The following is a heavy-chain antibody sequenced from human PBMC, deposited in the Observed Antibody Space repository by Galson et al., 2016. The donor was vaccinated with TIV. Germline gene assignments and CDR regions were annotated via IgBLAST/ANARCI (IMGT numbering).Heavy chain of an antibody. D-gene: IGHD2/OR15-2a*01. J-gene: IGHJ4*02. CDR3: ATVAWFPGLSLDN. CDR2: FDPEVSKT. Sequence: SVKVSCKVSGNSLNELVIHWVRQAPGKGLEWMGDFDPEVSKTVYAQMLQGRVTMAADTSRNTAYMELGSLRFEDTAVYYCATVAWFPGLSLDNWGQGTLVTVSS. CDR1: GNSLNELV. V-gene: IGHV1-24*01.